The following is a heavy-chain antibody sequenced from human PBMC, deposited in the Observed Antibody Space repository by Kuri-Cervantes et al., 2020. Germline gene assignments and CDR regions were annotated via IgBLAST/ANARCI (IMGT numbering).Heavy chain of an antibody. D-gene: IGHD4-17*01. Sequence: GESLKISCAASGFTFSSYSMNWVRQAPGKGLEWVSYISSSSSTIYYADSVKGRFTISRDNAKNSLYLQMISLRAEDTALYYCAKDSAGDYAESDAFDIWGQGTMVTVSS. J-gene: IGHJ3*02. CDR3: AKDSAGDYAESDAFDI. CDR2: ISSSSSTI. CDR1: GFTFSSYS. V-gene: IGHV3-48*01.